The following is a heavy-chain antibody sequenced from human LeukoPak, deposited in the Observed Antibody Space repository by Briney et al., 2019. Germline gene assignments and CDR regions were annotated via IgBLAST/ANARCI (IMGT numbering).Heavy chain of an antibody. CDR2: IIPIFGTA. J-gene: IGHJ3*02. CDR1: GGTFSSYA. CDR3: ARQLSGYQLTYKPNDAFDI. D-gene: IGHD2-2*01. Sequence: ASVKVSCKASGGTFSSYAISWVRQAPGQGLEWMGGIIPIFGTANYAQKFQGRVTITTDESTSTAYMELSSLRSEDTAVYYCARQLSGYQLTYKPNDAFDIWGQGTMVTVSS. V-gene: IGHV1-69*05.